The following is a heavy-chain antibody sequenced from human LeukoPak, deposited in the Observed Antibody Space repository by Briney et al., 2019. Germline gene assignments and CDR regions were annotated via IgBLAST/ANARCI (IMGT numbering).Heavy chain of an antibody. CDR3: AKLAVDTPIGTDY. Sequence: QVQLQESGPGLVKPSQTLSLTCTVSGGSISSTTYYWGWIRQPPGKGLEWIGNIYYSGSTDYNPSLKSRVTISVDTSKNQFSLKLSPVTAADTAVYYCAKLAVDTPIGTDYWGQGTLVTVSS. J-gene: IGHJ4*02. CDR2: IYYSGST. V-gene: IGHV4-39*01. CDR1: GGSISSTTYY. D-gene: IGHD1-1*01.